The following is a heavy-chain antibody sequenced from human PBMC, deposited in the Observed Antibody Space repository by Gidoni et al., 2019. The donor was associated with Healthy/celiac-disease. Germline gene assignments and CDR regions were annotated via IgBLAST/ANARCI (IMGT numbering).Heavy chain of an antibody. V-gene: IGHV4-61*02. CDR3: ARAMFFSYDSSGYSLRGAFDI. J-gene: IGHJ3*02. CDR1: GGSISSGSYY. Sequence: QVQLQESGPGLVKPSQTLSLTCTVSGGSISSGSYYWSWIRQPTGKGLEWIGRIYTSGSTNYNPSLKSRVTISVDTSKNQFSLKLSSVTAADTAVYYCARAMFFSYDSSGYSLRGAFDIWGQGTMVTVSS. CDR2: IYTSGST. D-gene: IGHD3-22*01.